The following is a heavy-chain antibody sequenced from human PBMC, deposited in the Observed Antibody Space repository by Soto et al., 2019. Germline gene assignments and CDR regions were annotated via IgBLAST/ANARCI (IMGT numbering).Heavy chain of an antibody. CDR2: ISAYNGNT. CDR3: ARVGETTGGVVLAVAGTGPCDY. J-gene: IGHJ4*02. Sequence: GASVKVSCKASGYTFTSYGISWVRQAPGQGLEWMGWISAYNGNTNYAQKLQGRVTMTTDTSTSTAYMELRSLRSDDTAVYYCARVGETTGGVVLAVAGTGPCDYWGQGTLVTVSS. V-gene: IGHV1-18*01. CDR1: GYTFTSYG. D-gene: IGHD6-19*01.